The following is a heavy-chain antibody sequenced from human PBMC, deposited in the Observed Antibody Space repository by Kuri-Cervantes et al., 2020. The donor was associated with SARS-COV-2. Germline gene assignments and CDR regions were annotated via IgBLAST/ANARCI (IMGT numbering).Heavy chain of an antibody. D-gene: IGHD7-27*01. J-gene: IGHJ3*02. Sequence: SETLSLTCTVSGGSISSGGYYWSWIRQPPGKGLEWIGYIYHSGSTYYNPSLKSRVTISVDRSKNQFSLKLSSVTAADTAVYYCASLGFQDAFDIWGQGTMVTVSS. CDR1: GGSISSGGYY. CDR2: IYHSGST. CDR3: ASLGFQDAFDI. V-gene: IGHV4-30-2*01.